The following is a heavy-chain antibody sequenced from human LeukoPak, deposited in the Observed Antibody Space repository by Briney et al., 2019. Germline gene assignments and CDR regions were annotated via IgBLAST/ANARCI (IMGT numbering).Heavy chain of an antibody. CDR2: IWYDGSHE. CDR1: GFTFSTSG. V-gene: IGHV3-33*01. CDR3: ARVRLLEWSHYFDY. J-gene: IGHJ4*02. D-gene: IGHD3-3*01. Sequence: PGGSLRLSCAASGFTFSTSGMLWVRQAPGKGLDWVAVIWYDGSHEFYADSVKGRFAISRDNSKNTLYLQMNSLRAEDTAVYYCARVRLLEWSHYFDYWGQGTLVTVSS.